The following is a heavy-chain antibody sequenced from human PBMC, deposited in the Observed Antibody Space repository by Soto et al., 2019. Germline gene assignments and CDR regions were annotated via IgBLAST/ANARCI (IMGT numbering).Heavy chain of an antibody. CDR3: AKVDVSTAGSFDY. Sequence: GGSPRLSCVASGFTFSRHGLSWVRQSPGKGLEWVSTINPSGDSTFYADSVKGRFTISRDNSKNTVYLQMNSLSVGDTAVYLCAKVDVSTAGSFDYWGQGALVTVSS. D-gene: IGHD6-13*01. CDR1: GFTFSRHG. J-gene: IGHJ4*02. CDR2: INPSGDST. V-gene: IGHV3-23*01.